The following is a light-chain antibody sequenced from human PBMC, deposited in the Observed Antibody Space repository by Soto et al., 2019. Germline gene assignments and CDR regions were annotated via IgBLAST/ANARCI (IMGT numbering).Light chain of an antibody. CDR2: GAS. J-gene: IGKJ1*01. CDR3: QQYGSSPRT. CDR1: QTVTSNY. V-gene: IGKV3-20*01. Sequence: EMVLTQSPGTLSLSPGERATLSCRAGQTVTSNYLALYQRKPGQAPRLLIYGASGRATCIPDRFSGSGSGTDFTLTISRVEPEDFAVYYCQQYGSSPRTFGHGSKVDIK.